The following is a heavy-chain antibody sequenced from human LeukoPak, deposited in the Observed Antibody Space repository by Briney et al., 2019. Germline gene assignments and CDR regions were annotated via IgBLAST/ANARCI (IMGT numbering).Heavy chain of an antibody. CDR2: IYYSGST. V-gene: IGHV4-59*01. CDR1: GGSISSYY. Sequence: SETLSLTCTVSGGSISSYYWSWLRQPPGKGLEWIGYIYYSGSTNYNPPLKSRVTISEDTSKNQYSLKLSSVTAADTAVYYCARDRGFWSGKGMDVWGKGTTVTVSS. D-gene: IGHD3-3*01. CDR3: ARDRGFWSGKGMDV. J-gene: IGHJ6*03.